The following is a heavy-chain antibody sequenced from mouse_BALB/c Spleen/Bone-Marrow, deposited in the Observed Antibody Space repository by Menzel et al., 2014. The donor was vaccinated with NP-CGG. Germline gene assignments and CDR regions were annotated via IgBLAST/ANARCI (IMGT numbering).Heavy chain of an antibody. CDR2: TYPYNGVT. CDR3: AGKAYSDYDYALDF. J-gene: IGHJ4*01. Sequence: VQLKDSGPELVKPGASVKISCKASGYTFTDYKMHWVKLRHGKSLEWIGYTYPYNGVTGYNQKFKSKATLTVDNSSSTAYMELRSLTSEDSAVYYCAGKAYSDYDYALDFWGQGTSVTVSS. CDR1: GYTFTDYK. V-gene: IGHV1S29*02. D-gene: IGHD2-4*01.